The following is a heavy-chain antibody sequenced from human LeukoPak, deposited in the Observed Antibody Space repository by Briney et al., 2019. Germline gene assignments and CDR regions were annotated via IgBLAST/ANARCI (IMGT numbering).Heavy chain of an antibody. CDR2: IIPIFGTA. Sequence: ASVEVSCKASGGTFSSYAISWVRQAPGQGLEWMGGIIPIFGTANYAQKFQGRVTITADESTSTAYMELSSLRSEDTAVYYCAGDNRGRYSYGEWGQGTLVTVSS. D-gene: IGHD5-18*01. J-gene: IGHJ4*02. CDR1: GGTFSSYA. V-gene: IGHV1-69*13. CDR3: AGDNRGRYSYGE.